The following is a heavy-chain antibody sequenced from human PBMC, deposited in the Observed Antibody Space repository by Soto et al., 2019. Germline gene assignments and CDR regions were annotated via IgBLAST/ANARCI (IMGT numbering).Heavy chain of an antibody. CDR2: IYWDDDK. CDR1: GFSLSTTGVS. J-gene: IGHJ4*02. V-gene: IGHV2-5*02. CDR3: AHRRYYYGSGDLVDY. D-gene: IGHD3-10*01. Sequence: QITLKGSGPTLVKPTQTLTLTCTISGFSLSTTGVSVGWIRQPPGKALEWLALIYWDDDKHYSPSLKSRLTITKDPYKKQVVLTMTNMDPVDTATYYCAHRRYYYGSGDLVDYWGQGTLVTVSS.